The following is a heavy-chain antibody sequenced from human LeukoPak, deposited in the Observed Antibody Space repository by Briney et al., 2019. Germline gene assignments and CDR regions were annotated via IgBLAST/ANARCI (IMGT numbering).Heavy chain of an antibody. D-gene: IGHD2/OR15-2a*01. V-gene: IGHV3-53*01. J-gene: IGHJ4*02. CDR2: IYSGGTT. CDR1: GFTFSSYA. Sequence: GGSLRLSCAASGFTFSSYAMHWVRQAPGKGLEWVSVIYSGGTTKYADSVKGRFTILRDNSKNTLYLRMNSLRAEDTAVYYCTKAPTTRAQGPSTLYFDSWGQGTLVTVSS. CDR3: TKAPTTRAQGPSTLYFDS.